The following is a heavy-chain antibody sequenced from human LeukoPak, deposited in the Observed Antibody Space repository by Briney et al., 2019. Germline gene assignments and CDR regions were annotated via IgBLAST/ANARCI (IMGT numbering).Heavy chain of an antibody. CDR2: IYHTGST. Sequence: SETLSLTCTISGGSVSDYYWSWIRQSPGKGLEWIGYIYHTGSTSYSPSLKSRVTISADTSQNQFSLKLSSVTAADTAVYYCTRVTGDYSSGWYYYYYYMDVWGKGTTVTVSS. D-gene: IGHD6-19*01. CDR3: TRVTGDYSSGWYYYYYYMDV. V-gene: IGHV4-59*02. CDR1: GGSVSDYY. J-gene: IGHJ6*03.